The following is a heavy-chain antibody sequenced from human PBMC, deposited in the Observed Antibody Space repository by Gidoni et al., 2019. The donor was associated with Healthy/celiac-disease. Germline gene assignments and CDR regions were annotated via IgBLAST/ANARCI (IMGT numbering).Heavy chain of an antibody. Sequence: QVQLQQLGAGLLKPSETLSLTCPVYGGSFSGYYWSWIRQPPGKGLEWIGEINHSGSTNYNPSLKSRVTISVDTSKNQFSLKLSSVTAADTAVYYCARHRGGITMIPSGALFDIWGQGTMVTVSS. CDR2: INHSGST. V-gene: IGHV4-34*01. J-gene: IGHJ3*02. D-gene: IGHD3-22*01. CDR3: ARHRGGITMIPSGALFDI. CDR1: GGSFSGYY.